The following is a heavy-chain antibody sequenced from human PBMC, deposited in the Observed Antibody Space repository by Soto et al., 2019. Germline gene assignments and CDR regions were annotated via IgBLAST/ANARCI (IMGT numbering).Heavy chain of an antibody. CDR3: GRGGLGYCSGGSCYSAELSRYYYGMDV. D-gene: IGHD2-15*01. J-gene: IGHJ6*02. V-gene: IGHV4-31*03. CDR2: IYYSGST. Sequence: QVQLQESGPGLVKPSQTLSLTCTVSGGSISSGGYYWSWIRQHPGKGLEWIGYIYYSGSTYYNPSPKGRVTISVDTSKEQVPLKVSSVAAAETAVYYRGRGGLGYCSGGSCYSAELSRYYYGMDVWGQGTTVTVSS. CDR1: GGSISSGGYY.